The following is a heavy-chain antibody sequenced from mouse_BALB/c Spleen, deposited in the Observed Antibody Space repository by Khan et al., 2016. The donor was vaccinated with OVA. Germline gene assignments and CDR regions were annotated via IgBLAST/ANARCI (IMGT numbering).Heavy chain of an antibody. Sequence: QVQLQQSGAELVNPGASVNLSCKASGYTLTSYWMHWVKQRPGQGLEWIGEINPSNGRTNYNEKFKSKATLTVDKSSSTAYMQLSSPTSEDSAVYNCARLRINFDYWGQGTTLTVSS. CDR2: INPSNGRT. CDR3: ARLRINFDY. J-gene: IGHJ2*01. V-gene: IGHV1S81*02. D-gene: IGHD2-4*01. CDR1: GYTLTSYW.